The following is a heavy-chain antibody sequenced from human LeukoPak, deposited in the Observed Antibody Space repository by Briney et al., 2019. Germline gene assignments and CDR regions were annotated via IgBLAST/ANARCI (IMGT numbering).Heavy chain of an antibody. CDR1: GGSISSYY. V-gene: IGHV4-59*01. D-gene: IGHD5-18*01. Sequence: SETLSLTCTVSGGSISSYYWSWIREPPGKGLEWIGYIYYSGSTNYNPSLKSRVTISVDTSKNQFSLKLSSVTAADTAVYYCARVRAMSTYYYYYYYMDVWGKGTTVTISS. CDR3: ARVRAMSTYYYYYYYMDV. CDR2: IYYSGST. J-gene: IGHJ6*03.